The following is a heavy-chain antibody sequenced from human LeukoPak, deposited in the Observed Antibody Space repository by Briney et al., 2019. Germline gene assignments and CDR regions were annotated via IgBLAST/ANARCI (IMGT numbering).Heavy chain of an antibody. CDR3: AKDARRTNGWYYFDY. Sequence: GGSLRLSCAASGFTFSSYAMTWVRQAPGKGLEWVSTIRGSGGSTYYTDSVKGRFTISRDNSKKTLFLQLNSLRAEDTAVYYCAKDARRTNGWYYFDYWGQGALVTVSS. CDR1: GFTFSSYA. V-gene: IGHV3-23*01. CDR2: IRGSGGST. J-gene: IGHJ4*02. D-gene: IGHD6-19*01.